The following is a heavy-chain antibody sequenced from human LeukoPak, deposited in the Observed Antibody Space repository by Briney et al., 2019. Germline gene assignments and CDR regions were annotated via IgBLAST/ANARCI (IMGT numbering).Heavy chain of an antibody. CDR1: GFTFSRYG. CDR3: ARVNGGWSRTIYYFDY. V-gene: IGHV3-30*04. CDR2: ISYDGSNK. Sequence: GRSLRLSCAASGFTFSRYGTHWVRQAPGKGLEWVTAISYDGSNKYYADSVKGRFTISRDNAKNSLYLQMNSLRAEDTAVYYCARVNGGWSRTIYYFDYWGQGTLVTVSS. D-gene: IGHD6-19*01. J-gene: IGHJ4*02.